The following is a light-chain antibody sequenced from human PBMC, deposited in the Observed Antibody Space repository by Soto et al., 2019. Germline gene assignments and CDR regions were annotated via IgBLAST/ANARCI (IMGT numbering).Light chain of an antibody. CDR2: EVS. Sequence: QSALTQPASVSGSPGQSITISCTGTSSDVGGYNFVSWYQQHPGKAPKLMIYEVSNRPSGVSNRFSGSKSGNTASLTISGLPDEDAADYYCTSYTSSRTLVFGAGTKLTVL. CDR3: TSYTSSRTLV. J-gene: IGLJ3*02. V-gene: IGLV2-14*01. CDR1: SSDVGGYNF.